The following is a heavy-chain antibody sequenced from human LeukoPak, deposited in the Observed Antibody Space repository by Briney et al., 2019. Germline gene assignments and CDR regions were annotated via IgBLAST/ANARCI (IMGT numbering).Heavy chain of an antibody. J-gene: IGHJ4*02. V-gene: IGHV4-30-4*01. CDR1: GASINSGDFY. D-gene: IGHD2/OR15-2a*01. CDR2: IYYTGST. Sequence: SETLSLTCTVAGASINSGDFYWSWIRQPPGKGLECIGYIYYTGSTYYNPSLKSRVTISLDTSKNQFSLKMTSVTAADTAVYYCASYYCKTPTCPGIDHWGQGTLVTVSS. CDR3: ASYYCKTPTCPGIDH.